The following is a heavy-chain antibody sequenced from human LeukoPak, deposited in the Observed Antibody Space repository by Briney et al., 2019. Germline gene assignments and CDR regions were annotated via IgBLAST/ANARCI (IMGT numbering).Heavy chain of an antibody. V-gene: IGHV1-18*01. Sequence: GASVKVSCKASGYTFTSYGISWVRQAPGQGLEWMGWISAYNGNTNYAQKLQGRVTMTTDTSTSTAYMELRSLRSDDTAVYYCAREMNDYGDHYFDYWGQGTLATVSS. J-gene: IGHJ4*02. CDR2: ISAYNGNT. CDR1: GYTFTSYG. D-gene: IGHD4-17*01. CDR3: AREMNDYGDHYFDY.